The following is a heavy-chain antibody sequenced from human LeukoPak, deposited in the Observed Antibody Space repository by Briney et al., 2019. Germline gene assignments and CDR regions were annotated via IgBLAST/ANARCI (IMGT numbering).Heavy chain of an antibody. J-gene: IGHJ4*02. D-gene: IGHD1-26*01. CDR3: ARDGIVGAFDY. Sequence: SETLSLTCAVSGVSISSVGYSWSWIRQPPGKGLEWIGYIYHSGSTYYNSSLKSRVTISVDRSKNQFSLKLSSVTAADTAVYYCARDGIVGAFDYWGQGTLVTVSS. CDR1: GVSISSVGYS. V-gene: IGHV4-30-2*01. CDR2: IYHSGST.